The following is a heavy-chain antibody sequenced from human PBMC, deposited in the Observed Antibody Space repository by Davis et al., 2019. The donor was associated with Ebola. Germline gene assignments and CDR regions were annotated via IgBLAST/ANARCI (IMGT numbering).Heavy chain of an antibody. CDR1: GGSISSYY. CDR2: INHSGST. Sequence: MPSETLSLTCTVSGGSISSYYWSWIRQPPGKGLEWIGEINHSGSTNYNPSLKSRVTISVDTSKNQFSLKLSSVTAADTAVYYCARGRKLPYSSGWYARTYYYYGMDVWGQGTTVTVSS. J-gene: IGHJ6*02. CDR3: ARGRKLPYSSGWYARTYYYYGMDV. V-gene: IGHV4-34*01. D-gene: IGHD6-19*01.